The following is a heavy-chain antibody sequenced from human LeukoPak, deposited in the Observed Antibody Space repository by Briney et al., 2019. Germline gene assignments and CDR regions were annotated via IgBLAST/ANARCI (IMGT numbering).Heavy chain of an antibody. D-gene: IGHD6-19*01. CDR3: ARRDTTGWYHHFDY. CDR1: GFTVSSNS. CDR2: LYNGGGA. Sequence: GGFLRLSCAASGFTVSSNSMTWVRQAPGKGLEWVSILYNGGGANYADSVKGRFTISRDNSRNTLFLQMNSLGAEDTAVYYCARRDTTGWYHHFDYWGQGTLDTVSS. J-gene: IGHJ4*02. V-gene: IGHV3-53*01.